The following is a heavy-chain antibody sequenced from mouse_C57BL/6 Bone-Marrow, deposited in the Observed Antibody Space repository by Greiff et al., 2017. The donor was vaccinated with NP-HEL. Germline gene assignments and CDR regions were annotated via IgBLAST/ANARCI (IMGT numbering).Heavy chain of an antibody. Sequence: VQLQQSGAELARPGASVKLSCKASGYTFTSYGISWVKQRTGQGLEWIGEIYPRSGNTYYNEKFKGKATLTADKSSSTAYMELRSLTSEDSAVYFGARSPTTTVEGYWGQGTTLTVSS. CDR3: ARSPTTTVEGY. D-gene: IGHD1-1*01. V-gene: IGHV1-81*01. CDR2: IYPRSGNT. J-gene: IGHJ2*01. CDR1: GYTFTSYG.